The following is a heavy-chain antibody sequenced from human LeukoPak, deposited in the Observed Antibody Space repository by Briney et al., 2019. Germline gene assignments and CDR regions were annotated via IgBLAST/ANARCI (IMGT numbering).Heavy chain of an antibody. CDR2: ISDRGGNT. CDR1: GFTFSSYA. Sequence: GGSLRLSCAASGFTFSSYAMSWVRQAPGKGLEWVSTISDRGGNTYYADSVKGRFTISRDNSKNTLYLQMNNLRAEDTAVYYCAKGYYDFWSGYVDCWGQGTLVTVSS. J-gene: IGHJ4*02. V-gene: IGHV3-23*01. D-gene: IGHD3-3*01. CDR3: AKGYYDFWSGYVDC.